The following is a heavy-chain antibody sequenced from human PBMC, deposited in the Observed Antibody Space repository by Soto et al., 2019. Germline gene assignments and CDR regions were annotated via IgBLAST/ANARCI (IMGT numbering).Heavy chain of an antibody. Sequence: DLEWLAHIFSNDEKSYSTSLKSRLTISKDTSKSQVVLTMTNMDPVDTATYYCARILDSSSWYVLDYWGQGTLVTVSS. CDR2: IFSNDEK. D-gene: IGHD6-13*01. V-gene: IGHV2-26*01. CDR3: ARILDSSSWYVLDY. J-gene: IGHJ4*02.